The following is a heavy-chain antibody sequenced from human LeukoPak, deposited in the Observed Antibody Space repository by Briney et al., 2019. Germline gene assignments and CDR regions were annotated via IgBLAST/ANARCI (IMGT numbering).Heavy chain of an antibody. CDR3: ARDYTGGWNDY. D-gene: IGHD7-27*01. CDR1: GFSFSRHW. V-gene: IGHV3-7*01. J-gene: IGHJ4*02. Sequence: GGSLRLSCAAAGFSFSRHWMSWVRQAKGKGLECVAKIREDGSEKHYVDSVKGRFTISRDNAKNSLYLQMTSLRAEDTAVYYCARDYTGGWNDYWGQGTLVTVSS. CDR2: IREDGSEK.